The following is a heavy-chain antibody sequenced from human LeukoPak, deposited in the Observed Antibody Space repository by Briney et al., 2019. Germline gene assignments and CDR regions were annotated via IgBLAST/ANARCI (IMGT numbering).Heavy chain of an antibody. D-gene: IGHD2-15*01. CDR1: GFTVSSNH. CDR3: AKDGVVVVAATLSDGYYYYYMDV. J-gene: IGHJ6*03. V-gene: IGHV3-53*05. CDR2: IYSGGST. Sequence: PGGSLRLSCAASGFTVSSNHMSWVRQAPGKGLEWVSVIYSGGSTYYADSVKGRFTISRDNSKNTLYLQMNSLRAEDTAVYYCAKDGVVVVAATLSDGYYYYYMDVWGKGTTVTVSS.